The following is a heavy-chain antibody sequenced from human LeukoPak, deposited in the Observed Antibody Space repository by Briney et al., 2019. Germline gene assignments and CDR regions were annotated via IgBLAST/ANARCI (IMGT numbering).Heavy chain of an antibody. V-gene: IGHV3-9*01. CDR3: AKDIFTMVRGVVDY. Sequence: GGSLRLSCAASGFTFRGYAMSWVRQAPGKGLEWVSGISWNSGSIGYADSVKGRFTISRDNAKNSLYPQMNSLRAEDTALYYCAKDIFTMVRGVVDYWGQGTLVTVSS. J-gene: IGHJ4*02. CDR2: ISWNSGSI. D-gene: IGHD3-10*01. CDR1: GFTFRGYA.